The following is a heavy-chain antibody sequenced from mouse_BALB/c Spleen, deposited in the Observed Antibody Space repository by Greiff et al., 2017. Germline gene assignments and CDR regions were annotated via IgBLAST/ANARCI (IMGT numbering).Heavy chain of an antibody. D-gene: IGHD2-2*01. CDR1: GYTFTDYW. J-gene: IGHJ3*01. CDR2: IDTSDSYT. V-gene: IGHV1-69*01. Sequence: VQLQQSGAELVMPGASVKMSCKASGYTFTDYWMHWVKQRPGQGLEWIGAIDTSDSYTSYNQKFKGKATLTVDESSSTAYMQLSSLTSEDSAVYYCAREEGYDFAYWGQGTLVTVSA. CDR3: AREEGYDFAY.